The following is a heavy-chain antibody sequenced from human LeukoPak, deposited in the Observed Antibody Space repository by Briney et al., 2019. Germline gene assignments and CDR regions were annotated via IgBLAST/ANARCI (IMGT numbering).Heavy chain of an antibody. CDR1: GGSMNRGGDS. D-gene: IGHD5-18*01. Sequence: SETLSLTCTVSGGSMNRGGDSWSWIRQAPGKGLEWIGYIYYSGSTNYSPSLKSRVTISVDTSKNQFSLKLSSVTAADTAVYYCARSEYGYGADAFDIWGQGTMVTVSS. CDR2: IYYSGST. V-gene: IGHV4-61*08. CDR3: ARSEYGYGADAFDI. J-gene: IGHJ3*02.